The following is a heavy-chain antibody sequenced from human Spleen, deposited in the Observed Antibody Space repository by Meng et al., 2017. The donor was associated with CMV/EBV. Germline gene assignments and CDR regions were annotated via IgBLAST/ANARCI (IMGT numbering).Heavy chain of an antibody. CDR1: GFTFDDYA. CDR2: ISWNSDMI. CDR3: ARWGGKFNDFWSGYLDS. D-gene: IGHD3-3*01. Sequence: LKISCAASGFTFDDYAMHWVRQAPGKGLEWAAGISWNSDMIEYADSVKGRFTVSRDNAKNSLYLQMNSLRAEDTALYYCARWGGKFNDFWSGYLDSWGQGVLVTVSS. J-gene: IGHJ4*02. V-gene: IGHV3-9*01.